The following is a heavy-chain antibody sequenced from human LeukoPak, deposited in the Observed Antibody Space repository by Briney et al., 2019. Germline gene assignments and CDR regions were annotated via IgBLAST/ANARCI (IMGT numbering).Heavy chain of an antibody. Sequence: GGSLRLSCAASGFTFSSYAMSWVRQAPGKGLEWVSAISGSGGSTYYADSVKGRFTISRDNSKNTLYLQMNSLRAEDTAVYYCAKSHDSSGYYLPFDYWGQGALVTVSS. CDR2: ISGSGGST. J-gene: IGHJ4*02. CDR3: AKSHDSSGYYLPFDY. V-gene: IGHV3-23*01. CDR1: GFTFSSYA. D-gene: IGHD3-22*01.